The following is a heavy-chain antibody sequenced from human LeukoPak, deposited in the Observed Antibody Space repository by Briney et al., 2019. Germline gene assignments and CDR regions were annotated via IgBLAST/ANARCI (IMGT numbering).Heavy chain of an antibody. J-gene: IGHJ4*02. D-gene: IGHD6-13*01. Sequence: PGGSLRLSCAASGFTFSSYAMSWVRQAPGKGLEWVSAISGSGGSTYYADSVKGRFTISRDNSKNTLYLQMNSLRAEDTAVYYCAKDKGTGPTGFIAAGVWGQGTLVTVSS. V-gene: IGHV3-23*01. CDR3: AKDKGTGPTGFIAAGV. CDR1: GFTFSSYA. CDR2: ISGSGGST.